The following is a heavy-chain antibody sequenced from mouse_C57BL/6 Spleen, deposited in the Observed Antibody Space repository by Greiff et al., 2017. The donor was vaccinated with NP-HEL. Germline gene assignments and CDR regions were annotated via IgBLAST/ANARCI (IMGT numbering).Heavy chain of an antibody. Sequence: VKLQESGPELVKPGASVKLSCKASGYAFSSSWMNWVKQRPGKGLEWLGRLYPGDGDNNYNGKFKGKATLTADKSSSTAYMQLSSLTSEDSAVYYCARDYGYPCYFDYWGQGTTLTVSS. CDR2: LYPGDGDN. D-gene: IGHD2-2*01. CDR3: ARDYGYPCYFDY. V-gene: IGHV1-82*01. J-gene: IGHJ2*01. CDR1: GYAFSSSW.